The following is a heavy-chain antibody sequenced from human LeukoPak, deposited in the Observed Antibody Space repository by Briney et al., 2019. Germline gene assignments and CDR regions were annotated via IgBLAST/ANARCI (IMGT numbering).Heavy chain of an antibody. CDR2: INSDGSST. V-gene: IGHV3-74*01. CDR3: ARIYYYGLGIDF. Sequence: GGSLRLSCAASGFTFSSYWMHWVRQAPGKGLVWVSRINSDGSSTSYADSVKGRFTISRDNAKNSLFLQMNSLRAEDTAVYYCARIYYYGLGIDFWGQGTLVTVSS. CDR1: GFTFSSYW. J-gene: IGHJ4*02. D-gene: IGHD3-10*01.